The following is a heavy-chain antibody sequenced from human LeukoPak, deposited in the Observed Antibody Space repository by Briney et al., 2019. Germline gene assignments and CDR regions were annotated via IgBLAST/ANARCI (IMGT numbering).Heavy chain of an antibody. V-gene: IGHV3-7*04. D-gene: IGHD5-24*01. J-gene: IGHJ4*02. Sequence: GGSLRLSCAASGFTFRTYGMHWVRQAPGKGLEWVANIKQDGSKKSYVDSVKGRFTISRDNAKNSLYLQMNSLRAEDTAIYYCTRVGYIDEGIDYWGQGTLVTVSS. CDR2: IKQDGSKK. CDR3: TRVGYIDEGIDY. CDR1: GFTFRTYG.